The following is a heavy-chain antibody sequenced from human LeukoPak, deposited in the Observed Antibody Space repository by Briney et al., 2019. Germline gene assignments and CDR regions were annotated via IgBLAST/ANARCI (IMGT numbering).Heavy chain of an antibody. V-gene: IGHV3-21*01. J-gene: IGHJ4*02. Sequence: GGSLRLSCAASGFTFSTYSVNWVRQAPGKGLEWVSSISSSSGYVHYADSVKGRFTISRDNAKNSLYLQMNSLRAEDTAVYYCAKDMDQTYFYASGTHSQFDYWGQGTLVTVSS. CDR3: AKDMDQTYFYASGTHSQFDY. CDR1: GFTFSTYS. D-gene: IGHD3-10*01. CDR2: ISSSSGYV.